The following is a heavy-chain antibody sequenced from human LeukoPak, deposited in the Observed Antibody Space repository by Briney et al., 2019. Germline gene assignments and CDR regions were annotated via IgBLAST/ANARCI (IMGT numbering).Heavy chain of an antibody. V-gene: IGHV3-49*04. D-gene: IGHD3-9*01. Sequence: GGSLRLSRTASGFTLCVHAVSCVRHAPGEGVEWGGFIRSKAYGGTTVYAASVKGRFIISRDDSISVAYLQMNSLKAEDTGLYYCSRGPIYPWLYQGMDVWGQGTTVIVSS. CDR2: IRSKAYGGTT. CDR3: SRGPIYPWLYQGMDV. J-gene: IGHJ6*02. CDR1: GFTLCVHA.